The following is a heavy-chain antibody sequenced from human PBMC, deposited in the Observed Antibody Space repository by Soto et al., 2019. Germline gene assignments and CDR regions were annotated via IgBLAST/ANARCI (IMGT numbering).Heavy chain of an antibody. Sequence: QVQLQESGPGLVKPSETLSLICTVSGVSISDYYWSWIRQPPGKGLEWIGYIHYSGSTDYDPSLRSRVNISVDTYKNQFSLELTSVTATDTAVYYCARDFGRHCSSTRCDPFYFDSWGQGTLVTVSS. CDR3: ARDFGRHCSSTRCDPFYFDS. V-gene: IGHV4-59*01. J-gene: IGHJ4*02. D-gene: IGHD2-2*01. CDR2: IHYSGST. CDR1: GVSISDYY.